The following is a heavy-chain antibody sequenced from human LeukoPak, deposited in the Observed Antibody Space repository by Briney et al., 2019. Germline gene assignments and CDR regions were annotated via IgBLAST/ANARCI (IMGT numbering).Heavy chain of an antibody. CDR1: GFTFSSYS. Sequence: GGSLRLSCAASGFTFSSYSMNWVRQAPGKGLEWVSSISSSSSYIYYGDSVKGRFTISRDNAKNSLYLQMNSLRAEDTAFYYCARPRGGYSYAYDAFDIWGQGTMVTVSS. J-gene: IGHJ3*02. D-gene: IGHD5-18*01. CDR2: ISSSSSYI. V-gene: IGHV3-21*01. CDR3: ARPRGGYSYAYDAFDI.